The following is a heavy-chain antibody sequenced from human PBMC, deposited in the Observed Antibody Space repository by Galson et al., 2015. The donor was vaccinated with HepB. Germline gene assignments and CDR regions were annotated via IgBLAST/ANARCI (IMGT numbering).Heavy chain of an antibody. CDR1: GGSFRDDE. J-gene: IGHJ5*02. Sequence: SETLSLTCGVSGGSFRDDEWTWIRQPPGKGLEWIGAVTRIGSTKYNPSLESRVTISIDTSESQFSLKLTSVTAADTAVYYCARAIRLNYDSSGRRGLDPWGQGVLVTVSS. D-gene: IGHD3-22*01. CDR2: VTRIGST. V-gene: IGHV4-34*01. CDR3: ARAIRLNYDSSGRRGLDP.